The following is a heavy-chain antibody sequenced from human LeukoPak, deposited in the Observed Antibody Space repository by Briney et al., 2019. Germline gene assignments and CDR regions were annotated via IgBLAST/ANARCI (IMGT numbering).Heavy chain of an antibody. Sequence: GESLKISCKGSGYSFTSYWIGWVRQMPGKGLEWMGIIYPGDSDTRYSPSFQGQVTISADKSISTAYLQWSSLKASDTAMYYCARHTGSPPYYYYYYYYMDVWGKGTTVTVSS. D-gene: IGHD1-14*01. J-gene: IGHJ6*03. CDR3: ARHTGSPPYYYYYYYYMDV. CDR1: GYSFTSYW. CDR2: IYPGDSDT. V-gene: IGHV5-51*01.